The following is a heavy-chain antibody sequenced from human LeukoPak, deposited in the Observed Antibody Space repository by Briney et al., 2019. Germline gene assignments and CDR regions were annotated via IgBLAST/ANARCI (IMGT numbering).Heavy chain of an antibody. Sequence: SSQTMSLICTVSGPSVTRESSYCGWLRHPPGNGLEWIGRIYYSESTYYNPTLKTRFTRSVHPSKNPFSLTLTSLTAAPTAVDYCARRFYCRSARCANWFDPWGQGIMVTVSS. CDR2: IYYSEST. D-gene: IGHD2-2*01. CDR1: GPSVTRESSY. CDR3: ARRFYCRSARCANWFDP. V-gene: IGHV4-39*01. J-gene: IGHJ5*02.